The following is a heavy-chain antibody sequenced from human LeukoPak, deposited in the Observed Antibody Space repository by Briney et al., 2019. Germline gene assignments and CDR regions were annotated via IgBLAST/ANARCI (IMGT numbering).Heavy chain of an antibody. Sequence: SETLSLTCTVSGGSISSYYWSWIRQPAGKGLEWIGRIYTSGSTNYNPSLKSRVTMSVDTSKNQFSLKLSSVTAADTAVYYCARGSTSCYDVAWCYYYMDVWGKGTTVTVSS. CDR1: GGSISSYY. V-gene: IGHV4-4*07. CDR3: ARGSTSCYDVAWCYYYMDV. D-gene: IGHD2-2*01. J-gene: IGHJ6*03. CDR2: IYTSGST.